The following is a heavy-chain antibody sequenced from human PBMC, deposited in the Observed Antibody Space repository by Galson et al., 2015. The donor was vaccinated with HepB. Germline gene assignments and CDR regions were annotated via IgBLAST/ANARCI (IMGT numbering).Heavy chain of an antibody. CDR1: GFNVNINL. J-gene: IGHJ3*02. CDR3: ARMGGGYMASINI. CDR2: IYAGGSS. V-gene: IGHV3-53*01. D-gene: IGHD5-12*01. Sequence: SLRLSCAASGFNVNINLISWVRQAPGKGLEWISVIYAGGSSDYSDSVKGRFTISRDGSINTVFLEMNSLRADDTAVYYCARMGGGYMASINIWGQGTLVTVSS.